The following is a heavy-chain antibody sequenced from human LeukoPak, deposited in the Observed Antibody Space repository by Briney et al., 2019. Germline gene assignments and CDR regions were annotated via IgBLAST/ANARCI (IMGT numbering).Heavy chain of an antibody. V-gene: IGHV1-2*02. J-gene: IGHJ3*02. CDR2: INPNNGAT. CDR1: GYTFTSYG. D-gene: IGHD1-1*01. Sequence: ASVEVSCKASGYTFTSYGISWVRQAPGQGLEWMGWINPNNGATNYAQKFQGRVTMTRDTSINTAYMELSRLTSDDTAVYYCASPQIRNVFDIWGQGTMVTVSS. CDR3: ASPQIRNVFDI.